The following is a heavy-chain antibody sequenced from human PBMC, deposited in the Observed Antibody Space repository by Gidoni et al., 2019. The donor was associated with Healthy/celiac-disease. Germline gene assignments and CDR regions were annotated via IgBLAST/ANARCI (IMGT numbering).Heavy chain of an antibody. J-gene: IGHJ4*02. V-gene: IGHV3-21*01. CDR3: ARGAMWGLADY. D-gene: IGHD1-26*01. Sequence: EVQLVESGGGLVKHGGSLRLSCAASGFTFSSYSMNWVRQAPGKGLEWVSSISSSSSYIYYADSVKGRFTISRDNAKNALYLQMNSLRAEDTAVYYCARGAMWGLADYWGQGTLVTVSS. CDR2: ISSSSSYI. CDR1: GFTFSSYS.